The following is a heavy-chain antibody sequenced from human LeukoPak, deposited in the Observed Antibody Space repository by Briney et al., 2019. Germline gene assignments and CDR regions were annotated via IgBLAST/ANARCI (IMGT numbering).Heavy chain of an antibody. Sequence: PGGSLRLSCAASGFTFSSYWMSWVRQAPGKGLEWVANIKQDGSEKYYVDSVKGRFTISRDNAKNSLYLQMNSLRAEDTAVYYCARARYDYVWGSYRFDHWGQGTLVTVSS. D-gene: IGHD3-16*02. CDR2: IKQDGSEK. CDR1: GFTFSSYW. CDR3: ARARYDYVWGSYRFDH. J-gene: IGHJ5*02. V-gene: IGHV3-7*01.